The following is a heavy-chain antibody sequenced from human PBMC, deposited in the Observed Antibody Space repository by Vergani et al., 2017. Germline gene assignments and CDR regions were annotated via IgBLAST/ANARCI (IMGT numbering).Heavy chain of an antibody. Sequence: QVQLVQSGAEVKKPGSSVKVSCKASGGTFSSYAISWVRQAPGQGLEWMGGIIPIFGTANYAQKFQGRVTITADESTSTAYMELSSLRSEDTAVYYCAWSNSGSYYGGDYYYYGMDVWGQGTTVTVSS. V-gene: IGHV1-69*12. CDR1: GGTFSSYA. CDR2: IIPIFGTA. D-gene: IGHD1-26*01. CDR3: AWSNSGSYYGGDYYYYGMDV. J-gene: IGHJ6*02.